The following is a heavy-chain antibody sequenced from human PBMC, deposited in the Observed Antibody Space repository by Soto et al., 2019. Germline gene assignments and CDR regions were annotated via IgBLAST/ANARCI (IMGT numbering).Heavy chain of an antibody. CDR3: TKGTRELRHDS. V-gene: IGHV4-59*01. Sequence: QVQLQESGPGLVKPSETLSLTCTVSGGSISSDYWSWIRQPPGKGLEWIGYIYYSGSTNYNPSLKSRVTTQVETSKSAYSVKLGAVAGADTGVYYCTKGTRELRHDSWG. CDR2: IYYSGST. D-gene: IGHD1-26*01. CDR1: GGSISSDY. J-gene: IGHJ5*01.